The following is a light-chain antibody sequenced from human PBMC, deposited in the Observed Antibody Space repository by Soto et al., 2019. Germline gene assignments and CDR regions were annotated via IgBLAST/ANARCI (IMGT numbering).Light chain of an antibody. Sequence: EVVMTQSPVTLSVSPGERATLSCRASQSVSNNLAWYQQKPGQAPRLLIYDASTRATGIPARFSGSGSETDFTLTIGSLQSEDFAVYYCQQHNKWPLTFGGGTKVEIK. CDR1: QSVSNN. V-gene: IGKV3-15*01. CDR2: DAS. CDR3: QQHNKWPLT. J-gene: IGKJ4*01.